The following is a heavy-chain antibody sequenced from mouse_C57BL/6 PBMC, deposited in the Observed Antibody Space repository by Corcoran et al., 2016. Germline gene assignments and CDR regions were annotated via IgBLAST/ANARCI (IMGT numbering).Heavy chain of an antibody. Sequence: EVQLQQSGPELVKPGASVKISCKASGYMFTDYYMNWVKQSHGKSLEWIGDINPNNGGTSYNQKFKGKATLTVDKSSSTAYMELRSLTSEDSAVYYCARRRDYYGSRRGMDYWGQGTSVTVSS. CDR2: INPNNGGT. J-gene: IGHJ4*01. CDR1: GYMFTDYY. V-gene: IGHV1-26*01. D-gene: IGHD1-1*01. CDR3: ARRRDYYGSRRGMDY.